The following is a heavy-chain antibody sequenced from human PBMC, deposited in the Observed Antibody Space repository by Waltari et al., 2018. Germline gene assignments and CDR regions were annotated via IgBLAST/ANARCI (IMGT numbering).Heavy chain of an antibody. CDR2: IKNKADDGTT. D-gene: IGHD3-10*01. V-gene: IGHV3-15*01. Sequence: EVQLVESGGGLGKPGGSLRVSCAASGFTFSTAWMSWVRQAPGKGLWWVGEIKNKADDGTTVYAAPVKGRFAISRDDSENTVYLQMNSLKTEDTAVYYCTTLGGTVSGDYYYAMDVWGQGTTVTVSS. J-gene: IGHJ6*02. CDR3: TTLGGTVSGDYYYAMDV. CDR1: GFTFSTAW.